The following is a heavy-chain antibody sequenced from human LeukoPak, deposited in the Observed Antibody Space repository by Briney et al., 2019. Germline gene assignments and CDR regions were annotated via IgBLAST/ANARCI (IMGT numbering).Heavy chain of an antibody. D-gene: IGHD3-22*01. CDR3: ARGYYYDSSGYYPPFDY. CDR2: ISAYNGNT. CDR1: GYTFTSYG. Sequence: ASVKVSCKASGYTFTSYGISWVRQAPGQGLEWMGWISAYNGNTNYAQKLQGRVTMTTDTSTSTAYMELRSLRSEDTAVYYCARGYYYDSSGYYPPFDYWGQGTLVTVSS. J-gene: IGHJ4*02. V-gene: IGHV1-18*01.